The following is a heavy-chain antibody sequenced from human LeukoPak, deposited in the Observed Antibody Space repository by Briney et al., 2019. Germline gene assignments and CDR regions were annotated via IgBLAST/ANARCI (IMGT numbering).Heavy chain of an antibody. CDR3: ARGPQASWFDP. V-gene: IGHV3-11*01. Sequence: GGSLRLSCAASGFTFSDYYMSWIRQAPGKGLEWVSYISSSRITIYYADSVKGRFTISRDNAKNSLYLQMNSLRAEDTAVYYCARGPQASWFDPWGQGTLVTVSS. J-gene: IGHJ5*02. CDR1: GFTFSDYY. CDR2: ISSSRITI.